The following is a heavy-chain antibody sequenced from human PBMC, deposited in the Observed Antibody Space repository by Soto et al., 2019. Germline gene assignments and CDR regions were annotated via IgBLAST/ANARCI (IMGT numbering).Heavy chain of an antibody. CDR2: ISAYGDST. CDR3: ANRATGVIMRYYSGMGG. D-gene: IGHD2-21*01. CDR1: GFRFSNYD. V-gene: IGHV3-23*01. J-gene: IGHJ6*04. Sequence: PGGSLRLSCAASGFRFSNYDMSWVRQAPGKGPEWVSAISAYGDSTYYADSVKGRFTISRDNSKSTLYLQMNSLRAEDTAVYYFANRATGVIMRYYSGMGGWGKGTTVTVAS.